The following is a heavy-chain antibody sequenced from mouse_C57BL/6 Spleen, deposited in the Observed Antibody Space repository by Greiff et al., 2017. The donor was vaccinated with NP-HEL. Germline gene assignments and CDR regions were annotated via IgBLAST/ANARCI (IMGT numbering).Heavy chain of an antibody. CDR1: GYAFSSSW. CDR2: IYPGDGDP. D-gene: IGHD1-1*01. CDR3: AREVTTVVATDYAKDY. J-gene: IGHJ4*01. Sequence: QVQLQQSGPELVKPGASVKISCKASGYAFSSSWLNWVKQRPGKGLEWIGRIYPGDGDPNYNGKFKGKATLTADKSSSTAYMQLSSLTSEDSAVYFCAREVTTVVATDYAKDYWGQGTSVTVAT. V-gene: IGHV1-82*01.